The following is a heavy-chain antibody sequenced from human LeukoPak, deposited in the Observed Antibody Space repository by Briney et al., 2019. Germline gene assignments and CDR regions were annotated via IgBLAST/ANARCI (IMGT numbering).Heavy chain of an antibody. D-gene: IGHD2-15*01. J-gene: IGHJ4*02. Sequence: GGSLRLSCAASGFTFGSYAMHWVRQAPGKGLEYVSAITGNGGSTFYANSVKGRFTISRDNSKNMLYLQMGSLRAEDMAVYYCARGDVMVVAATLNYWGQGTLVTVSS. CDR3: ARGDVMVVAATLNY. V-gene: IGHV3-64*01. CDR2: ITGNGGST. CDR1: GFTFGSYA.